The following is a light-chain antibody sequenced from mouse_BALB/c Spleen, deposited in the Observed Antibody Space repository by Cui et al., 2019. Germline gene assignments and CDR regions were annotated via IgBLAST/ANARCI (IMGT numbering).Light chain of an antibody. CDR1: QDINSY. J-gene: IGKJ1*01. CDR2: RAN. Sequence: IEMTQSPSSMYVSLGERVTITCKASQDINSYLSWFQKKPGKSPKTLIYRANRLVDGVPSRFSGRGSGQDYSLTISSLEYEDMGIYYCLQYDEFPRTFGGGTKLEIK. CDR3: LQYDEFPRT. V-gene: IGKV14-111*01.